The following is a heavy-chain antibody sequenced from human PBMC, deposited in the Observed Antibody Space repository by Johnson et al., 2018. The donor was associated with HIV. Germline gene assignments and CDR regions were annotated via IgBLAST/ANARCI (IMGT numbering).Heavy chain of an antibody. V-gene: IGHV3-66*02. D-gene: IGHD1-26*01. Sequence: VQLVESGGGLVQPGGSLRLSCAASGFTVSSNYMSWVRQAPGKGLEWVSVLYSGGSTYYAEPVKGRFTISRDNSKNTLYLQMNSLRAEDTAVYYCAKGRWEATTYDDAFDIWGQGTMVTVSS. CDR1: GFTVSSNY. CDR3: AKGRWEATTYDDAFDI. J-gene: IGHJ3*02. CDR2: LYSGGST.